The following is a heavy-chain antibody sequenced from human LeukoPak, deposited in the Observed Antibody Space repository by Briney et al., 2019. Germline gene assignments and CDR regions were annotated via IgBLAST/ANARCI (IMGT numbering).Heavy chain of an antibody. V-gene: IGHV1-69*13. J-gene: IGHJ4*02. D-gene: IGHD3-22*01. Sequence: GASVKVSCKASGGTFSSYAISWVRQAPGQGLEWMGGIIPIFGTANYAQKFQGRVTITADESTSTAYMELSSLRSEDTAVFYCAGSLKFITMIPHYWGQGNLVTVSS. CDR2: IIPIFGTA. CDR3: AGSLKFITMIPHY. CDR1: GGTFSSYA.